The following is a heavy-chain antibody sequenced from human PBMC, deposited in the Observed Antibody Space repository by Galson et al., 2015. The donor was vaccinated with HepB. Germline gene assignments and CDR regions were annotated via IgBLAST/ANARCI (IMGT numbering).Heavy chain of an antibody. Sequence: ISWVRQAPGQGLEWMGGIIPIFGTANYAQKFQGRVTITADESTSTAYMELSSLRSEDTAVYYCARDGGLRFGELSSDAFDIWGQGTMVTVSS. CDR3: ARDGGLRFGELSSDAFDI. CDR2: IIPIFGTA. J-gene: IGHJ3*02. V-gene: IGHV1-69*01. D-gene: IGHD3-10*01.